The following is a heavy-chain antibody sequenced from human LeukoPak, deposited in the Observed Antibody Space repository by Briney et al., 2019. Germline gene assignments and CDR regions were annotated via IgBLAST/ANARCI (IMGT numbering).Heavy chain of an antibody. CDR2: IYYSGST. D-gene: IGHD2-15*01. CDR1: GGSISSYY. J-gene: IGHJ4*02. Sequence: SETLCLTCTVSGGSISSYYWSWIRQPPGKGLEWIGYIYYSGSTNYNPSLKSRVTISVDTSKNQFSLKLSSVTAADTAVYYCARQSRGSCLDYWGQGTLVTVSS. V-gene: IGHV4-59*08. CDR3: ARQSRGSCLDY.